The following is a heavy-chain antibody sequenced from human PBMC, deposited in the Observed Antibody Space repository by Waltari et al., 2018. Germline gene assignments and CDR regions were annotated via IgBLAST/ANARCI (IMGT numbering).Heavy chain of an antibody. CDR2: IKEDGREK. Sequence: EVQLVESGGGLVQPGGSLRLSCAASGFTFSSYWMSWVRQAPGKGLEWVANIKEDGREKYYVDPVRGRFTISRDNAKNSLSLQMNSLRAEDTAVYYCARDRFVVGYWGQGTLVTVSS. CDR3: ARDRFVVGY. CDR1: GFTFSSYW. D-gene: IGHD2-21*01. J-gene: IGHJ4*02. V-gene: IGHV3-7*01.